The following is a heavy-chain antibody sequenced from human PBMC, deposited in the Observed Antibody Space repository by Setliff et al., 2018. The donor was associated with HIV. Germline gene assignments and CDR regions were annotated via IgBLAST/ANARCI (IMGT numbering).Heavy chain of an antibody. Sequence: PSETLSLTCAVYGGSFSGYYWGWIRQPPGKGLEWIANVYYSGSAYYNPSLKSRLSISVDMSKNQFSLRLSPVTAADTAIYYCARHAAGPDGPFDYWGQGTLVTVSS. CDR1: GGSFSGYY. CDR2: VYYSGSA. D-gene: IGHD2-2*01. CDR3: ARHAAGPDGPFDY. V-gene: IGHV4-34*01. J-gene: IGHJ4*02.